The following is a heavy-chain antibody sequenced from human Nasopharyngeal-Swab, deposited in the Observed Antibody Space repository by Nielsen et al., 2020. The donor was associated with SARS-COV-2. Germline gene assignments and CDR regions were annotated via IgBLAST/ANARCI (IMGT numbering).Heavy chain of an antibody. CDR2: MNPNSGNT. V-gene: IGHV1-8*01. J-gene: IGHJ6*03. Sequence: ASVKVSCKASGYTFTSYDINWVRQATGQGLEWMGWMNPNSGNTGYAQKFQGRVTMTRNTSISTAYMELSSLRSGDTAVYYCARGRKITMIVVVIPTHYYYMDVWGKGTTVTVSS. CDR3: ARGRKITMIVVVIPTHYYYMDV. CDR1: GYTFTSYD. D-gene: IGHD3-22*01.